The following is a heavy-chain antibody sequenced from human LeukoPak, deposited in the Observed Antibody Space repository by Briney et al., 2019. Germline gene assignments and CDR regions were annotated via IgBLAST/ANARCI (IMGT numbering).Heavy chain of an antibody. CDR2: INHSGST. CDR1: GDSISSNNW. J-gene: IGHJ5*02. Sequence: SGTLSLTCAVSGDSISSNNWWSWVRQPPGKGLEWIGEINHSGSTNYNPSLKSRVTISVDTSKNQFSLKLSSVTAADTAVYYCARAYMTTGYNWFDPWGQGTLVTVSS. V-gene: IGHV4-4*02. CDR3: ARAYMTTGYNWFDP. D-gene: IGHD4-17*01.